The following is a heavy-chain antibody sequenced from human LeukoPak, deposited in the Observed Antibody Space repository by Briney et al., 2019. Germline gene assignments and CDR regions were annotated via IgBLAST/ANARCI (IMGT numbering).Heavy chain of an antibody. V-gene: IGHV3-21*01. CDR3: AREGWAVARKVDY. CDR2: ISSSSGYI. CDR1: GFTFSSYS. J-gene: IGHJ4*02. D-gene: IGHD6-19*01. Sequence: GGSLRLSCAASGFTFSSYSMNWVLQAPGKGLEWVSSISSSSGYIYYADSVKGRFTISRDNARNTLYLQMNSLRAEDTGVYYCAREGWAVARKVDYWGRGTLVTVSS.